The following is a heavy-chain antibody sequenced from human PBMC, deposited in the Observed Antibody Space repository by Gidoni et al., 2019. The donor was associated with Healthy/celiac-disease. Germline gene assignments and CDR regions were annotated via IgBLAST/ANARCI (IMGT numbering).Heavy chain of an antibody. J-gene: IGHJ4*02. D-gene: IGHD6-19*01. Sequence: EVQLVESGGGLVTLGGSLRLSGAASGFTFSRYWLHWVRQAPGKGEVWVSRIKSDGSSTSYADSVKVRFTISRDNAKYTLYLQMNSLRAEDTAVYYCARVPSGGYSVDYFDYWGQGTLFTVSS. CDR3: ARVPSGGYSVDYFDY. CDR2: IKSDGSST. V-gene: IGHV3-74*01. CDR1: GFTFSRYW.